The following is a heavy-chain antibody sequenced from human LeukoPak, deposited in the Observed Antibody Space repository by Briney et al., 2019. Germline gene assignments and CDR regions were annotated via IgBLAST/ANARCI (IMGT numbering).Heavy chain of an antibody. CDR1: GFTFSNSV. CDR2: IGGSGDST. Sequence: GGSLRLSCAASGFTFSNSVMGWVRQAPGKGLEWVSAIGGSGDSTYYTDSVTGRFTISRDNSKNTLYLQMNSLRAEDTAVYYCAKGISGSPNDAFDIWGQGTMVTVSS. D-gene: IGHD1-26*01. J-gene: IGHJ3*02. V-gene: IGHV3-23*01. CDR3: AKGISGSPNDAFDI.